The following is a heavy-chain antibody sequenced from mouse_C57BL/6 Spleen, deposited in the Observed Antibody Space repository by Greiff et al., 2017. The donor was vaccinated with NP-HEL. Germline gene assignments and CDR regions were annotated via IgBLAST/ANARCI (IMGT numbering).Heavy chain of an antibody. CDR3: AKGGYDGVAY. J-gene: IGHJ3*01. D-gene: IGHD2-14*01. CDR2: ISYDGSN. V-gene: IGHV3-6*01. CDR1: GYSITSGYY. Sequence: VQLKESGPGLVKPSQSLSLTCSVTGYSITSGYYWNWIRQFPGNKLEWMGYISYDGSNNYNPSLKNRISITRDTSTNQFFLKLNSVTTEDTATYYCAKGGYDGVAYWGQGTLVTVSA.